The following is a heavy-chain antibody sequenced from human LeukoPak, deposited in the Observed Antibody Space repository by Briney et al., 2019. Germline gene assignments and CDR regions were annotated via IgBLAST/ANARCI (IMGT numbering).Heavy chain of an antibody. CDR1: GGSISSGDYC. CDR2: IYYSGST. V-gene: IGHV4-30-4*01. J-gene: IGHJ3*02. Sequence: PSETLSLTCTVSGGSISSGDYCRSWIRQPPGKGLEWIGYIYYSGSTYYTPSLKSRVTISVDTSKNQFSLKLSSVTAADTAVYYCARVAHAFDIWGQGTMVTVSS. CDR3: ARVAHAFDI.